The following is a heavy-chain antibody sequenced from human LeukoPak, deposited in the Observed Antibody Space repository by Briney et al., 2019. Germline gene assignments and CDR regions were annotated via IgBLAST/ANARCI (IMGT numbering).Heavy chain of an antibody. CDR3: ARDRTRTQFFATPDAFEI. Sequence: PSETLSLTCNVSGGSISSGGFYWSWIRQHPAKGLEWIGHIYYSGSTYYNPSLKSRVTISVDMSKNRFSLKVSSVTAADTAVYYCARDRTRTQFFATPDAFEIWGQGTIVTVSS. CDR1: GGSISSGGFY. V-gene: IGHV4-31*03. J-gene: IGHJ3*02. CDR2: IYYSGST.